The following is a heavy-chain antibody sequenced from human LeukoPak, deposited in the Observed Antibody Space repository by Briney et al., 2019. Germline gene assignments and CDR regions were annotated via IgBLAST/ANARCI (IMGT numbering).Heavy chain of an antibody. V-gene: IGHV1-69*01. J-gene: IGHJ4*02. CDR3: AESSSWYEILVY. CDR2: IIPIFGTA. CDR1: GYTFTSYD. D-gene: IGHD6-13*01. Sequence: ASVKVSCKASGYTFTSYDINWVRQAPGQGLEWMGGIIPIFGTANYAQKFQGRVTITADESTSTAYMELSSLRSEDTAVYYCAESSSWYEILVYWGQGTLVTVSS.